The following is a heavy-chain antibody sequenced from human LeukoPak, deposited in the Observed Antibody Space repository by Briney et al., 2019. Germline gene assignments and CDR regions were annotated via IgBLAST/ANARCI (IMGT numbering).Heavy chain of an antibody. CDR3: AKARPMATVTTYFDY. Sequence: GGSLRLSCAASGFTFSSYWMSWVRQAPGKGLEWVAFIRYDGSNKYYADSVKGRFTISRDNSKNTLYLQMNSLRAEDTAVYYCAKARPMATVTTYFDYWGQGTLVTVSS. D-gene: IGHD4-17*01. V-gene: IGHV3-30*02. J-gene: IGHJ4*02. CDR2: IRYDGSNK. CDR1: GFTFSSYW.